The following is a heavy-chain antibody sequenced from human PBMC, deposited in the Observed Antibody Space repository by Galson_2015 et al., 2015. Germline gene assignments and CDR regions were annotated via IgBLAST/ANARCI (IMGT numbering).Heavy chain of an antibody. Sequence: SLRLSCAASGFPFNSYHMNWVRQAPGKGLEWVSSISSSSSYIYYADSVKGRFTISRDNAKNSLYLQMNSLRAEDTAVYYCAVDSKTYSYVVDYWGQGTLVTVSS. CDR2: ISSSSSYI. V-gene: IGHV3-21*01. J-gene: IGHJ4*02. CDR1: GFPFNSYH. D-gene: IGHD5-18*01. CDR3: AVDSKTYSYVVDY.